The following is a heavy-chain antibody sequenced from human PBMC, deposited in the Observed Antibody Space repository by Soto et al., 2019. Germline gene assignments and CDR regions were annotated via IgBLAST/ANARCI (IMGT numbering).Heavy chain of an antibody. CDR1: GFTFTSYP. J-gene: IGHJ6*02. CDR3: VKGTTIFGFLDV. Sequence: WGSLRLSCSASGFTFTSYPMHWVRQAPGKGLTYVSAITSNGGSTLYADSVKGRFTISRDNAKNTLHLQLGSLRAEDTAVYYCVKGTTIFGFLDVWGQGTTVTVSS. CDR2: ITSNGGST. V-gene: IGHV3-64D*08. D-gene: IGHD3-3*01.